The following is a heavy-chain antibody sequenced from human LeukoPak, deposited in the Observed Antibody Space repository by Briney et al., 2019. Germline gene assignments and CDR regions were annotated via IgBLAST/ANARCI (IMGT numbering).Heavy chain of an antibody. J-gene: IGHJ4*02. CDR2: ISRSATTI. CDR3: ARDGGVYCSGGSCYGMNY. CDR1: GFTFSSYE. D-gene: IGHD2-15*01. V-gene: IGHV3-48*03. Sequence: PGGSLRLSCAASGFTFSSYEMNWVRQAPGKGLEWVSSISRSATTIYYADSVKGRFTISRDNAKNSLYLQMNSLRAEDTALYYCARDGGVYCSGGSCYGMNYWGQGTLVTVSS.